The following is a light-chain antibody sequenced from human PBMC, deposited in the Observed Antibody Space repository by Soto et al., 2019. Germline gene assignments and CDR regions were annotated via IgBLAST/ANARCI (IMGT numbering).Light chain of an antibody. CDR1: QSISSW. V-gene: IGKV1-5*01. J-gene: IGKJ1*01. CDR2: DAS. CDR3: QQYNSST. Sequence: DIQKTQSPSTLSASVGDRVTITCRASQSISSWLAWYQQKPGKAPKLLIYDASSLESGVPSRFSGSGSGTEFTLTISSLQPDDFATYYCQQYNSSTFGQGTKVDIK.